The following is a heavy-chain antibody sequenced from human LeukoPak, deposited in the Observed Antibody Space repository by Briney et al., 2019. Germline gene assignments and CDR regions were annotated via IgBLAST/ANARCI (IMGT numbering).Heavy chain of an antibody. CDR3: ARQSIAVAGTGDDYFDY. CDR2: TIPILGIA. J-gene: IGHJ4*02. V-gene: IGHV1-69*04. CDR1: GGTFSSYA. D-gene: IGHD6-19*01. Sequence: SVKVSCKASGGTFSSYAISWVRQAPGQGLEWMGRTIPILGIANYAQKFQGRVTITADKSTSTAYMELSSLRSEDTAVYYCARQSIAVAGTGDDYFDYWGQGTLVTVSS.